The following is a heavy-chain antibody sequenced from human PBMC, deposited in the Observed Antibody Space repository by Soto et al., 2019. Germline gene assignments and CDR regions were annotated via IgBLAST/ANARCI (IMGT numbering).Heavy chain of an antibody. Sequence: QITLKESGPTLVKPTQTLTLTCTFSGFALTTSGVGVGWIRQPPGKALEWLSLIYWDGDERSTPSLRNRLTITKDTSQNQVVLTVANMDPADTATYFCAHRVLRTFYGLVTKTALSFGHWCQGAVV. CDR3: AHRVLRTFYGLVTKTALSFGH. J-gene: IGHJ4*02. CDR2: IYWDGDE. D-gene: IGHD2-21*02. CDR1: GFALTTSGVG. V-gene: IGHV2-5*02.